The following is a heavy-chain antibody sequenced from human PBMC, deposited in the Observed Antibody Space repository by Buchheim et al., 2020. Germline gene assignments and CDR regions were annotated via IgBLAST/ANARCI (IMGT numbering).Heavy chain of an antibody. CDR1: GFTFSSYA. CDR2: ISYDGSNK. V-gene: IGHV3-30*04. J-gene: IGHJ4*02. D-gene: IGHD3-22*01. Sequence: QVQLVESGGGVVQPGRSLRLSCAASGFTFSSYAMHWVRQAPGKGLEWVAVISYDGSNKYYADSVKGRFTISRDTSKNTLYLQMNSLRAEDTAVYYCARDKDDSSGYPDYWGQGTL. CDR3: ARDKDDSSGYPDY.